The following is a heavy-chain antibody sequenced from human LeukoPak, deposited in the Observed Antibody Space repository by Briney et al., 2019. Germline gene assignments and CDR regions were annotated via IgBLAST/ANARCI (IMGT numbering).Heavy chain of an antibody. J-gene: IGHJ4*02. CDR3: AKANGGIDY. V-gene: IGHV3-30*18. Sequence: PGGSLRLSCAASGFTFSNHGMNWVRQAPGKGLEWVAVISYDGSNKYYADSVKGRFTISRDNSKNTLYLQMNSLRAEDTAVYYCAKANGGIDYWGQGTLVTVSS. D-gene: IGHD2-15*01. CDR1: GFTFSNHG. CDR2: ISYDGSNK.